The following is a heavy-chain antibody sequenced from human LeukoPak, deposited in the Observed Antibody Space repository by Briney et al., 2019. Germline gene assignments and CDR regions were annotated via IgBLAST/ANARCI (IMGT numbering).Heavy chain of an antibody. CDR3: ARNPSYGSGLEDAFDI. CDR1: GYRFTSYW. J-gene: IGHJ3*02. Sequence: GEALKISFKGSGYRFTSYWIGWGRQMPGKGLGGMGIIYPGDPDTRYSPSFQGQVTISADKSISTAYLQWSSLKASDTAMYYCARNPSYGSGLEDAFDIWGQGTMVTVSS. CDR2: IYPGDPDT. D-gene: IGHD3-10*01. V-gene: IGHV5-51*01.